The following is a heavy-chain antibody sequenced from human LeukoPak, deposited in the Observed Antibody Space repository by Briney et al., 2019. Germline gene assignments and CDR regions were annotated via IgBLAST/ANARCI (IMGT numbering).Heavy chain of an antibody. CDR1: GYTFTSYG. V-gene: IGHV1-18*01. CDR3: ARAGATPGPFDF. J-gene: IGHJ4*02. CDR2: ISTYNGNT. D-gene: IGHD1-1*01. Sequence: ASVKVSCKASGYTFTSYGMSWVRQAPGQGLEWMGWISTYNGNTNYAQKLQGRVTMTTDTSTSTAYMELRSLRSDDTAVYYCARAGATPGPFDFWGQGTLVTVSS.